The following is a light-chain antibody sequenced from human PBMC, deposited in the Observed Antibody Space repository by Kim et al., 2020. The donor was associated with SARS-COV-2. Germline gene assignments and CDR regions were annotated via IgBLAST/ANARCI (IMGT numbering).Light chain of an antibody. CDR3: TSCAGRNTRV. CDR1: SSDDCGYKY. Sequence: QSALTQPASVSGSPGQSITISCTGLSSDDCGYKYVSWYQHHPGEAPKLLIQGVSNRPSGVSDRFSGSKSGYTASLTISGLQSEDEAEYYCTSCAGRNTRVFGTGTKVTVL. J-gene: IGLJ1*01. CDR2: GVS. V-gene: IGLV2-14*03.